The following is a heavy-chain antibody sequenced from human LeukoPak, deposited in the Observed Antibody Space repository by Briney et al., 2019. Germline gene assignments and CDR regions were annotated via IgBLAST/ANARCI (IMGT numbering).Heavy chain of an antibody. CDR2: INANSGGI. J-gene: IGHJ4*02. Sequence: GASVKVSCKASGYTFTDYYVHWVRQAPGQGLEWMGWINANSGGITYAQKFQGRVAMTRDTSINTAYMELSRLRSDDTAVYYCAXXXXXAPGAVFDYWGQGTLVTASS. D-gene: IGHD6-13*01. V-gene: IGHV1-2*02. CDR1: GYTFTDYY. CDR3: AXXXXXAPGAVFDY.